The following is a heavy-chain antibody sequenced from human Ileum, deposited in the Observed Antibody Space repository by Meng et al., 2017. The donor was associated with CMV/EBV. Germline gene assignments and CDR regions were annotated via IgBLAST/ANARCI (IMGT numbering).Heavy chain of an antibody. Sequence: QVQLVHAGAGVRKPGTYMKVSCKASGYTFTGNYIYWVRQAPGQGLEWMGWIDPNTGGTKYIQKFQGRVTMTGDTSISTAYMELSGLRFDDTAVYYRARRERISSGLEYWGQGTLVTVSS. D-gene: IGHD6-6*01. CDR1: GYTFTGNY. J-gene: IGHJ4*02. CDR2: IDPNTGGT. CDR3: ARRERISSGLEY. V-gene: IGHV1-2*02.